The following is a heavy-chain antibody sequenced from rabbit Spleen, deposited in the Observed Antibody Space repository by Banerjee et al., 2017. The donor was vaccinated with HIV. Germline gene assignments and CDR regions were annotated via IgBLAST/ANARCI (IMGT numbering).Heavy chain of an antibody. J-gene: IGHJ4*01. CDR1: GFSFSDRDV. Sequence: QDQLEESGGGLVKPEGSLTLTCKASGFSFSDRDVMCWVRQAPGKGLEWIGTIYAGTSGNTYYASWVNGRFPISRTSSTTVTLQMTSLTAADTATYFCARADRDTNWVTALWGPGTLVTVS. CDR3: ARADRDTNWVTAL. CDR2: IYAGTSGNT. V-gene: IGHV1S45*01. D-gene: IGHD5-1*01.